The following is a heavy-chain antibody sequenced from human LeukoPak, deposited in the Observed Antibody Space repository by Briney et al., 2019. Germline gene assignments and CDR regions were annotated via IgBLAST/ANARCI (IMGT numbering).Heavy chain of an antibody. CDR2: ISGSGGST. CDR3: AKGLLRFLEWLLEAFDY. J-gene: IGHJ4*02. D-gene: IGHD3-3*01. Sequence: PGGSLRLSCAASGFTFSSYAMSWVRQAPGKGLEWVSAISGSGGSTYYADSVKGRFTISRDNSKNTLYLQMNSLRAEDTAVYYCAKGLLRFLEWLLEAFDYWGQGTLVTVSS. V-gene: IGHV3-23*01. CDR1: GFTFSSYA.